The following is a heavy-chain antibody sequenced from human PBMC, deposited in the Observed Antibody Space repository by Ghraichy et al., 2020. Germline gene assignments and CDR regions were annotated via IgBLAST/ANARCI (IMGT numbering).Heavy chain of an antibody. V-gene: IGHV3-7*03. CDR2: IKQDGSEK. CDR3: AREPVVPAAPGGWYFQH. Sequence: GGSLRLSCAASGFTFSSYWMSWVRQAPGKGLEWVANIKQDGSEKYYVDSVKGRFTISRDNAKNSLYLQMNSLRAEDTAVYYCAREPVVPAAPGGWYFQHWGQGTLVTVSS. CDR1: GFTFSSYW. J-gene: IGHJ1*01. D-gene: IGHD2-2*01.